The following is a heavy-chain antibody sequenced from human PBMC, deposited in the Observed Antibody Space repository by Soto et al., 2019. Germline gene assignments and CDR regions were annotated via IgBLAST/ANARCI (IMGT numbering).Heavy chain of an antibody. CDR1: GYTFTSYG. V-gene: IGHV1-18*01. Sequence: ASVKVSCKASGYTFTSYGISWVRQAPGQGLEWMGWISAYNGNTNYAQKLQGRVTMTTDTSTSTAYMELRSLRSDDTAVYYCARARGYGYDYYYYGMDVWGQGTTVTVSS. J-gene: IGHJ6*02. D-gene: IGHD5-18*01. CDR3: ARARGYGYDYYYYGMDV. CDR2: ISAYNGNT.